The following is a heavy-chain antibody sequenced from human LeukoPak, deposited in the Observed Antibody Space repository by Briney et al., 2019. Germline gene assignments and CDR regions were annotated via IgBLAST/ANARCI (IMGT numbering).Heavy chain of an antibody. J-gene: IGHJ4*02. Sequence: GGSLRLSCAASGFTFSSYSMNWVRQAPGKGLEWVSSISSSSSYIYYADSVKGRFTISRDNAKNSLYLQMDSLRAEDTALYYCAKEYSGYDFDYWGQGTLVTVSS. D-gene: IGHD5-12*01. CDR2: ISSSSSYI. CDR3: AKEYSGYDFDY. CDR1: GFTFSSYS. V-gene: IGHV3-21*04.